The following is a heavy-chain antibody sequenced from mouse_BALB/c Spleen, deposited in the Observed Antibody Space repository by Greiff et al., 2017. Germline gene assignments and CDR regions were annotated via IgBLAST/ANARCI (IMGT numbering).Heavy chain of an antibody. CDR2: ISSGSSTI. CDR3: AREATVPYYAMDY. Sequence: EVMLVESGGGLVQPGGSRKLSCAASGFTFSSFGMHWVRQAPEKGLEWVAYISSGSSTIYYADTVKGRFTISRDNPKNTLFLQMTSLRSEDTAMYYCAREATVPYYAMDYWGQGTSVTVSS. V-gene: IGHV5-17*02. CDR1: GFTFSSFG. D-gene: IGHD1-1*01. J-gene: IGHJ4*01.